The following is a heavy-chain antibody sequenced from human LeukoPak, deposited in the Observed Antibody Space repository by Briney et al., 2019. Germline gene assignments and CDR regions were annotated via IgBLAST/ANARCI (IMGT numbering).Heavy chain of an antibody. J-gene: IGHJ4*02. CDR2: IYYSGST. D-gene: IGHD6-19*01. CDR1: GGSISSSSYY. V-gene: IGHV4-39*01. Sequence: SETQSLTCTVSGGSISSSSYYWGWIRQPPGKGLEWIGSIYYSGSTYYNPSLKSRVTISVDTSKNQFSLKLSSVTAADTAVYYCARLSYSSGNDYWGQGTLVTVSS. CDR3: ARLSYSSGNDY.